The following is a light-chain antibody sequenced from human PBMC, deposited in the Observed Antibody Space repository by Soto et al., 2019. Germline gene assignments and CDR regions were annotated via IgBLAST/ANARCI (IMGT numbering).Light chain of an antibody. J-gene: IGKJ5*01. Sequence: DIQMTQSPSSLSAYVGDRVTITCRASQSISSYLNWYQQKPGKAPKLLIYAASSLQSGVPSRFSGSGSGTDFTLTISSLQPEDFATYYCQQSYSTLITFGQGIRLEIK. CDR3: QQSYSTLIT. CDR2: AAS. V-gene: IGKV1-39*01. CDR1: QSISSY.